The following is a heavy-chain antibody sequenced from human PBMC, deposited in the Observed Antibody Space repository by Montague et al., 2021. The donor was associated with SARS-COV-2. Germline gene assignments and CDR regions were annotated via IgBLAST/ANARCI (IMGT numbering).Heavy chain of an antibody. CDR2: VDTAGDP. J-gene: IGHJ6*02. CDR3: ARGVKSTIRGIITKRTPLPRGNMDV. CDR1: GLTFSSYD. D-gene: IGHD3-10*01. Sequence: SLRLSFAASGLTFSSYDFRWVRQGTGKGLEWVSAVDTAGDPYYADSVKGRFTISRENAKNYVYLQLDSLRAGDTAVYYCARGVKSTIRGIITKRTPLPRGNMDVWGQGTAVIASS. V-gene: IGHV3-13*05.